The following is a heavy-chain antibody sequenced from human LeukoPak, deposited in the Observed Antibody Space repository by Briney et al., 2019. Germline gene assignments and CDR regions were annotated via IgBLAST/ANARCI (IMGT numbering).Heavy chain of an antibody. CDR3: ARGRGAARPFDY. Sequence: ASVKVSCKASGGTFSSYAISWVRQATGQGLEWMGWMNPNSGNTGYAQKFQGRVTMTRNTSISTAYMELSSLRSEDTAVYYCARGRGAARPFDYWGQGTLVTVSS. V-gene: IGHV1-8*02. J-gene: IGHJ4*02. CDR2: MNPNSGNT. D-gene: IGHD6-6*01. CDR1: GGTFSSYA.